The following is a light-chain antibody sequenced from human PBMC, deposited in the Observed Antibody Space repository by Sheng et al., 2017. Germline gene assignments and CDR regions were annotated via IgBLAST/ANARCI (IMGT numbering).Light chain of an antibody. CDR2: AAS. CDR3: QQTSTFPPT. CDR1: QTISNY. Sequence: DIQMTQSPSSLSASVGDRVAITCRTSQTISNYLNWYQQKPGTAPKLLIYAASALQSGVPSRFSGSGSGTDFILTINSLQLEDFATYFCQQTSTFPPTFGQ. J-gene: IGKJ1*01. V-gene: IGKV1-39*01.